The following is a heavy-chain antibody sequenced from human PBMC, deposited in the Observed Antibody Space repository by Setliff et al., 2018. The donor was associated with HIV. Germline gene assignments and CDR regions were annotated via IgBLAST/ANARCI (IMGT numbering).Heavy chain of an antibody. CDR3: VAGGCNGAICS. V-gene: IGHV3-53*01. CDR1: GLSVSDSY. Sequence: GSLRLSCAASGLSVSDSYMGWVRQAPGKGLESVSVMYSGGGTNYADSGKGRFTISRDNSKNTLYLQMNNLRAEDTALYYCVAGGCNGAICSWGQGTLVTVSS. J-gene: IGHJ5*02. CDR2: MYSGGGT. D-gene: IGHD2-15*01.